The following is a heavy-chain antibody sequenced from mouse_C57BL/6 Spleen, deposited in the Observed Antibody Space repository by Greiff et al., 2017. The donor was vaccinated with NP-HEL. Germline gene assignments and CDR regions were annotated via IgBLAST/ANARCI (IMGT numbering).Heavy chain of an antibody. D-gene: IGHD2-1*01. V-gene: IGHV1-66*01. CDR3: AREGGNRAMDY. CDR1: GYSFTSYY. CDR2: IYPGSGNT. Sequence: VQLQQSGPELVKPGASVKISCKASGYSFTSYYIHWVKQRPGQGLEWIGWIYPGSGNTKYNEKFKGKATLTADTSSSTADMQLSSLTSEDSAVYYCAREGGNRAMDYWGQGTSVTVSS. J-gene: IGHJ4*01.